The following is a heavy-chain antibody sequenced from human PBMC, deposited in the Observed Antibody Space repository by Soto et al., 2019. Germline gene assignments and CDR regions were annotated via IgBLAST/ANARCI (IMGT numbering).Heavy chain of an antibody. CDR3: ATGTNGTTGWYHP. CDR2: INPKTGDT. Sequence: QEQLVQSGAEVKKPGASVTVSCTSSGYTFTAYYLHWLRQAPGQGLEWVGWINPKTGDTKSSQKFQDRHTRASNTSVRTAYTDLTSLTSDDTAMYDFATGTNGTTGWYHPWGQG. CDR1: GYTFTAYY. V-gene: IGHV1-2*02. D-gene: IGHD1-1*01. J-gene: IGHJ5*02.